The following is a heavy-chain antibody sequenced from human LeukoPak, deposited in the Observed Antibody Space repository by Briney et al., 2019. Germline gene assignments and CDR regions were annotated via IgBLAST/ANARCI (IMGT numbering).Heavy chain of an antibody. D-gene: IGHD3-22*01. Sequence: SETLSLTCTVSGGSISSYCWSWIRQPPGKGLEWIGYIYYSGSTNYNPSLKSRVTISVDTSKNQFSLKLSSVTAADTAVYYCARSLYDSSGDAFDIWGQGTMVTVSS. CDR3: ARSLYDSSGDAFDI. CDR1: GGSISSYC. J-gene: IGHJ3*02. CDR2: IYYSGST. V-gene: IGHV4-59*01.